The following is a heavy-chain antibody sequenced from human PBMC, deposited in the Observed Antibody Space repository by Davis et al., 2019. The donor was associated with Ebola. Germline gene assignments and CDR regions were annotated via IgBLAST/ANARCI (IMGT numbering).Heavy chain of an antibody. CDR3: AREGGYNSADWYFDL. D-gene: IGHD5-24*01. V-gene: IGHV3-66*01. CDR2: IYSGGST. CDR1: GFTVSSNY. J-gene: IGHJ2*01. Sequence: GESLKISCAASGFTVSSNYMSWVRQAPGKGLEWVSVIYSGGSTYYADSVKGRFTISRDNSKNTLYLQMNSLRAEDTAVYYCAREGGYNSADWYFDLWGRGTLVTVSS.